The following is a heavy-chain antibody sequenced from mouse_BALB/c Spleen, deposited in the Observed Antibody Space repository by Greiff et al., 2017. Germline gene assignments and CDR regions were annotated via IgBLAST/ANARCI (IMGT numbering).Heavy chain of an antibody. D-gene: IGHD2-3*01. Sequence: VQLQQSGTVLARPGASVKMSCKASGYTFTSYWMHWVKQRPGQGLEWIGAIYPGNSDTSYNQKFKGKAKLTAVTSTRTAYMELSSLTNEDSAVYYCTRGYYVYWYFDVWGAGTTVTVSS. CDR3: TRGYYVYWYFDV. CDR2: IYPGNSDT. J-gene: IGHJ1*01. CDR1: GYTFTSYW. V-gene: IGHV1-5*01.